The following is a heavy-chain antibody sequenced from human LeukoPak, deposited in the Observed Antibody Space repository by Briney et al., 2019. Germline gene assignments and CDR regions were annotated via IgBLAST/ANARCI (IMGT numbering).Heavy chain of an antibody. CDR3: ARMLRGYSYGYEVYNWFDP. J-gene: IGHJ5*02. CDR2: IYYSGST. Sequence: PSETLSLTCTVSGGSISSSSYYWGWIRQPPGKGLEWIGSIYYSGSTYYNPSLKSRVTISVDTSKNQFSLKLSSVTAADTAVYYCARMLRGYSYGYEVYNWFDPWGQGTLVTVSS. V-gene: IGHV4-39*07. CDR1: GGSISSSSYY. D-gene: IGHD5-18*01.